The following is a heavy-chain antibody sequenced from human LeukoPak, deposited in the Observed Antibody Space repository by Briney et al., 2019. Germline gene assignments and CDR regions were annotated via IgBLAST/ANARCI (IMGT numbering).Heavy chain of an antibody. CDR1: GFTFSSYG. V-gene: IGHV3-30*02. J-gene: IGHJ4*02. CDR3: ANGQLVDY. CDR2: IRYDGGNK. D-gene: IGHD6-6*01. Sequence: PGGSLRLSCAPSGFTFSSYGMHWVRQAPGKGLEWVAFIRYDGGNKYYADSVKGRFIISRDDSKNTLSLQLDSLGPEDTAVYYCANGQLVDYWGQGTMVTVSS.